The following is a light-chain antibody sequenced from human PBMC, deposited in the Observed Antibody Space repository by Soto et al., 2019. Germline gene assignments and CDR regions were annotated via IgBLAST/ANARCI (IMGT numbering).Light chain of an antibody. CDR2: KAS. J-gene: IGKJ2*01. CDR1: QSISSW. Sequence: DIQMTQSPSTLSASVGDRVTITCRASQSISSWLAWYQQKPGKAPKLLIYKASSLESGVPSRFRGSGSGTEFTLTISSLQSDDFATYYCQQYNSDPYTFGQGTKLEIK. CDR3: QQYNSDPYT. V-gene: IGKV1-5*03.